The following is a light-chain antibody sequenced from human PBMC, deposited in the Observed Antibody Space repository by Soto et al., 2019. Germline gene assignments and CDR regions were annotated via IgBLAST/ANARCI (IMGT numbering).Light chain of an antibody. CDR1: QSISSN. V-gene: IGKV3-15*01. J-gene: IGKJ1*01. CDR3: QQYNNWPPWT. Sequence: EIVMTQSPATLSVSPGERATLSCRASQSISSNLAWYQQRPGQAPRLLIYGASTRATGIPARFSGSGSGTXFXLXXXXXQXEDFAVXXCQQYNNWPPWTFGQGTKVEIK. CDR2: GAS.